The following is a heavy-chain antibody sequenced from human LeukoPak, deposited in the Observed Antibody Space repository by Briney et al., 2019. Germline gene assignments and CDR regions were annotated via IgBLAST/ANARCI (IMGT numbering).Heavy chain of an antibody. CDR3: ARGWSGSSSEYDY. Sequence: PSETLSLTCAVYGGSFSGYYWSWIRQPPGKGLEWIGEINHSGSTNYNPSLKSRVTISADTSKNQFSLKLSSVTAADTAVYYCARGWSGSSSEYDYWGQGTLATVSS. CDR2: INHSGST. CDR1: GGSFSGYY. J-gene: IGHJ4*02. V-gene: IGHV4-34*01. D-gene: IGHD6-6*01.